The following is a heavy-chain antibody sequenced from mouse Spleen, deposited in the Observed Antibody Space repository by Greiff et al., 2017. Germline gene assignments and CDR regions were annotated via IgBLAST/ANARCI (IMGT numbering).Heavy chain of an antibody. Sequence: QVQLQQSGPELVKPGASVKISCKASGYAFSSSWMNWVKQRPGKGLEWIGRIYPGDGDTNYNGKFKGKATLTADKSSSTAYMQLSSLTSEDSAVYFCASPPIYYDFDYFGYWGQSTTLTGSS. CDR3: ASPPIYYDFDYFGY. V-gene: IGHV1-82*01. D-gene: IGHD2-4*01. CDR1: GYAFSSSW. J-gene: IGHJ2*01. CDR2: IYPGDGDT.